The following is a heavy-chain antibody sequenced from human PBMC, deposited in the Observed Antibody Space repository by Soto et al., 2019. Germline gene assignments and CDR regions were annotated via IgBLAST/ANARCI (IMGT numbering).Heavy chain of an antibody. CDR2: INAGNGNT. D-gene: IGHD2-2*02. CDR1: GYTFTSYA. V-gene: IGHV1-3*01. Sequence: KVSCKASGYTFTSYAMHWVRQAPGQRLEWMGWINAGNGNTKYSQKFQGRVTITRDTSASTAYMELSSLRSEDTAVYYCAKSATVPAAIAYWGQGTLVTVSS. CDR3: AKSATVPAAIAY. J-gene: IGHJ4*02.